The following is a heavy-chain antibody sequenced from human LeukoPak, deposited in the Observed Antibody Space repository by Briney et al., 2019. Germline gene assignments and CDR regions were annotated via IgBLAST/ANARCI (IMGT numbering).Heavy chain of an antibody. D-gene: IGHD4/OR15-4a*01. CDR3: ARRTANTFAY. J-gene: IGHJ4*02. Sequence: SETLSLTCTVSGYSISSGYYWGWIRQPPGKGLEWIGSIYHSGSTYYNPSLKSRVTISVDTSKNQFSLKLSSVTAADPAVYYCARRTANTFAYWGQGTLVTAS. CDR2: IYHSGST. V-gene: IGHV4-38-2*02. CDR1: GYSISSGYY.